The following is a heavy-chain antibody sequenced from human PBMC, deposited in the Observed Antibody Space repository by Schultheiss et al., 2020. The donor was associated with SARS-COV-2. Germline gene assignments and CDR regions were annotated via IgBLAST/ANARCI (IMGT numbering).Heavy chain of an antibody. V-gene: IGHV3-21*04. J-gene: IGHJ4*02. CDR1: GFTFSSYG. CDR3: AKGAVGATAY. Sequence: GESLKISCAASGFTFSSYGMHWVRQPPGKGLEWVSSITSSSSYIYYADSVKGRFTISRDNAKNSLYLQMNSLRAEDTAVYYCAKGAVGATAYWGQGTLVTVSS. D-gene: IGHD1-26*01. CDR2: ITSSSSYI.